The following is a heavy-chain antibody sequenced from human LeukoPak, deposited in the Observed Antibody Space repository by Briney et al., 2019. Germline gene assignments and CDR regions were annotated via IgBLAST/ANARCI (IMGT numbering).Heavy chain of an antibody. CDR3: ARGITTFGVAGYYFDY. D-gene: IGHD3-3*01. V-gene: IGHV4-39*01. CDR2: MHLGGST. Sequence: PSETLSLTCTVSGDSIISSDYYWGWVRQSPGRGLEWIGSMHLGGSTYYNPSLKSRATIFVDTSGNQFSLNLNSVTAADTAVYHCARGITTFGVAGYYFDYWGQGALLTVSS. J-gene: IGHJ4*02. CDR1: GDSIISSDYY.